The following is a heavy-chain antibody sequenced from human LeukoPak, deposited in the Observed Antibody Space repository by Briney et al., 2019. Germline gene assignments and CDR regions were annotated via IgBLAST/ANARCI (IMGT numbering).Heavy chain of an antibody. D-gene: IGHD3-22*01. CDR1: GVTFSSYA. CDR2: IIPIFGTA. J-gene: IGHJ6*03. V-gene: IGHV1-69*05. CDR3: ARTGLGDYDSSGYLGYYYYYMDV. Sequence: ASVRVSCEASGVTFSSYAISWVRQAPGQGLEWMGGIIPIFGTANYAQNFQGRVTITTDESASTDYMELSSLRSEDTAVYYCARTGLGDYDSSGYLGYYYYYMDVWGKGTTVTVSS.